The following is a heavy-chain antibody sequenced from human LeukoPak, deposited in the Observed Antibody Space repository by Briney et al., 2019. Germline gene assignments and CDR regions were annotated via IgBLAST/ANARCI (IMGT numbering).Heavy chain of an antibody. CDR2: FDPEDGET. CDR3: ASGREYYETSGVFDY. J-gene: IGHJ4*02. D-gene: IGHD3-22*01. CDR1: GHTLTQLS. Sequence: ASVTVSCKVSGHTLTQLSMHWVRLVPGKGLEWMGGFDPEDGETIYAQEFQDRVTFTEDTSTDTAFMELSSVRSEDTAVYYCASGREYYETSGVFDYWGQGTLVTVSS. V-gene: IGHV1-24*01.